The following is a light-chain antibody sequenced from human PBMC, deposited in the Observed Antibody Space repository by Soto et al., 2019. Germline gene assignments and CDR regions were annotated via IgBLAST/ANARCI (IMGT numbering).Light chain of an antibody. V-gene: IGKV3-20*01. CDR1: QSVSSKY. J-gene: IGKJ3*01. Sequence: EIVLTQSPGTLSLSPGARATLSCRASQSVSSKYLAWYQQKPGQAPRVLIYGTSIRASGVPERFSGGGSATDFTLTSTILEPDDVAGYYCQQYGSSLFTFGHGTKVDFK. CDR2: GTS. CDR3: QQYGSSLFT.